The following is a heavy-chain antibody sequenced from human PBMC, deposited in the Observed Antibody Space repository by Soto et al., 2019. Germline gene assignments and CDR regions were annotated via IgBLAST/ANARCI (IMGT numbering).Heavy chain of an antibody. CDR2: VSVYNDDT. CDR3: ARTCRSGGSCYHEY. V-gene: IGHV1-18*01. CDR1: GYTFSSFG. Sequence: ASVKVSCKASGYTFSSFGINWARQAPGQGLEWVGWVSVYNDDTKYAQNFQGRVSLTTDTSTSTTYMEVGSLRSDDTAVYYCARTCRSGGSCYHEYWGEGTLVTVSS. D-gene: IGHD2-15*01. J-gene: IGHJ4*02.